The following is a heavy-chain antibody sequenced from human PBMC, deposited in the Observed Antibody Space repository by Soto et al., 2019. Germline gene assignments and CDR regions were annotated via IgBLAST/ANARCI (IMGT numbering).Heavy chain of an antibody. J-gene: IGHJ4*02. Sequence: QVQLQESGPGLVKPSETLSLTCTVSGGSISSYYWSWIRHPPGKGLELIGYIYYSGSTNYTPSITSRATRSVDTSKNQFSLKLSSVTAADTAVYYCARRYGYSFDYWGQGTLVTVSS. CDR2: IYYSGST. CDR3: ARRYGYSFDY. CDR1: GGSISSYY. D-gene: IGHD1-1*01. V-gene: IGHV4-59*08.